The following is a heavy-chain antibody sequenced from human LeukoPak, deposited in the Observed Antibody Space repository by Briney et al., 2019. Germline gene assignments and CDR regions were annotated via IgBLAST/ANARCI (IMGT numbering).Heavy chain of an antibody. Sequence: PGGSLRLSCAASGFTFSSYAMHWVRQAPGKGLEWVAVISYDGSNKYYADSVKGRFTISRDNSKNTLYLQMNSLRAEDTAVYYCAKDLRDYGDYGGYFDYWGQGTLVTVSS. CDR1: GFTFSSYA. CDR2: ISYDGSNK. CDR3: AKDLRDYGDYGGYFDY. J-gene: IGHJ4*02. V-gene: IGHV3-30*04. D-gene: IGHD4-17*01.